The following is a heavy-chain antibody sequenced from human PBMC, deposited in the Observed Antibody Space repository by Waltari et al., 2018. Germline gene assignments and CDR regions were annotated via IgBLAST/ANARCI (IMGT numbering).Heavy chain of an antibody. D-gene: IGHD1-1*01. J-gene: IGHJ4*02. CDR3: ARAIRNELISDF. Sequence: QVQLVQSGAEVKKPGASVRVSCKASGYTFRSFDISWVRQAPGQGLEWVGWVNPISGNSNSGHRFLCRVAMTTDSSVNTAHLELNSLTSEDTAVYYCARAIRNELISDFWGQGTLVAVSS. CDR2: VNPISGNS. CDR1: GYTFRSFD. V-gene: IGHV1-8*02.